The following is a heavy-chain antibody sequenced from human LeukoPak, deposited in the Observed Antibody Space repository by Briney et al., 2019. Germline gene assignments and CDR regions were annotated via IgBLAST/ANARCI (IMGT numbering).Heavy chain of an antibody. Sequence: GGSLRLSCAASGFTFSSYWMSWVRQAPGKGLEWVANIKQDGSEKYYVDSVKGRSTISRDNAKNSLYLQMNSLRAEDTAVYYCASPLFWSGYYRGGDDYYYMDVWGKGTTVTVSS. D-gene: IGHD3-3*01. J-gene: IGHJ6*03. CDR1: GFTFSSYW. CDR2: IKQDGSEK. V-gene: IGHV3-7*01. CDR3: ASPLFWSGYYRGGDDYYYMDV.